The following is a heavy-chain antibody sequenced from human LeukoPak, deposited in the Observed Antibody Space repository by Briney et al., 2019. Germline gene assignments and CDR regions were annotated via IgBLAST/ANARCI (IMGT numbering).Heavy chain of an antibody. D-gene: IGHD6-19*01. Sequence: GRSLRLSCAASGFTFSSYAMHWVRQAPGKGLEWVAVISCDGSNKYYADSVKGRFTISRDNSKNTLYLQMNSLRAEDTAVYYCARGGSGWSVDYWGQGTLVTVSS. CDR2: ISCDGSNK. V-gene: IGHV3-30-3*01. J-gene: IGHJ4*02. CDR1: GFTFSSYA. CDR3: ARGGSGWSVDY.